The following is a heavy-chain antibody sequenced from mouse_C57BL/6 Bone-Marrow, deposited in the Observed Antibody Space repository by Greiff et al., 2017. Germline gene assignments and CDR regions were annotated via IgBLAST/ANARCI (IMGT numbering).Heavy chain of an antibody. CDR3: ASVYSNYLAWFAY. Sequence: VAPSQSLSITCTVSGFSLTSYGVDWVRQSPGKGLEWLGVIWGVGSTNYNSALKSRLSISKDNSKSQVFLKMNSLQTDDTAMYYCASVYSNYLAWFAYWGQGTLVTVSA. CDR1: GFSLTSYG. D-gene: IGHD2-5*01. CDR2: IWGVGST. V-gene: IGHV2-6*01. J-gene: IGHJ3*01.